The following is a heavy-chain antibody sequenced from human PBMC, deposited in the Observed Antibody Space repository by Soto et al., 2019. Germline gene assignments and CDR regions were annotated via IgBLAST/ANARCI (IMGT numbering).Heavy chain of an antibody. CDR2: IYYSGST. CDR1: GGSISSYY. Sequence: QVQLQESGPGLVKPSETLSLTCTVSGGSISSYYWSWIRQPPGKGLEWIGYIYYSGSTNYNPSLKSRVTISVDTSKNQFSLKLSSVTAADTAVYYCARERGDGSHKVRARDRYYMDVWGKGTTVTVSS. V-gene: IGHV4-59*01. CDR3: ARERGDGSHKVRARDRYYMDV. D-gene: IGHD3-16*01. J-gene: IGHJ6*03.